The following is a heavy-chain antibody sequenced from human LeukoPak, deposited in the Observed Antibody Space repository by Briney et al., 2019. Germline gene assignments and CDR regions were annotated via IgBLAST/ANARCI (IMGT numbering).Heavy chain of an antibody. CDR1: GFTFSNCA. Sequence: GGSLRLSCAASGFTFSNCAMTWVRQAPGRGLEWVSAVSGSGANTHYADSVKGRFTISRDNSKNILYLQMNSLRAEDTAVYYCAKALDYGPFDCWGQGTLVIVSS. D-gene: IGHD3-10*01. CDR2: VSGSGANT. CDR3: AKALDYGPFDC. V-gene: IGHV3-23*01. J-gene: IGHJ4*02.